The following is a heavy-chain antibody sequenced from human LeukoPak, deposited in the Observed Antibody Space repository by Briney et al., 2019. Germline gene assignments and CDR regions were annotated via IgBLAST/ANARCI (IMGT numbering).Heavy chain of an antibody. D-gene: IGHD4-17*01. J-gene: IGHJ5*02. CDR2: IYYSGST. V-gene: IGHV4-39*01. CDR1: GGSISSSSYY. Sequence: SETLSLTCTVSGGSISSSSYYWGWIRQPPGKGLEWIGSIYYSGSTYYNPSLKSRVTISVDTSKNQFSLKLSSVTAADTAVYYCARLAATVTDNWFDPWGQGTLVTVSS. CDR3: ARLAATVTDNWFDP.